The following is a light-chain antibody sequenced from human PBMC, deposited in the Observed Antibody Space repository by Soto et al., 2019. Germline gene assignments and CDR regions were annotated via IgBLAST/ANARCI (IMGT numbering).Light chain of an antibody. CDR3: QSYDISLSGYV. CDR2: GNS. J-gene: IGLJ6*01. CDR1: SSNIGEGYD. V-gene: IGLV1-40*01. Sequence: QSVLTQPPSVSGAPGQRVTISCTGSSSNIGEGYDVHWYQHLPGTAPKLLIYGNSNRTSGVPDRFSGSKSGTSASLAITGLQAEDEADDYCQSYDISLSGYVFGGGTKVTVL.